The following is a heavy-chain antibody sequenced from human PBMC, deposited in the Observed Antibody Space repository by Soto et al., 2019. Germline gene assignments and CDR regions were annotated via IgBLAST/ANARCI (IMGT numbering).Heavy chain of an antibody. V-gene: IGHV4-31*03. CDR2: IYDSGST. D-gene: IGHD3-22*01. CDR1: GGSISSGGYY. CDR3: ARVTFNMIVVKNYYFDY. J-gene: IGHJ4*02. Sequence: SATLSITGTVSGGSISSGGYYWSWIRQHPGKGLEWIGYIYDSGSTYYNPSLKSRVTISVDTSKNQFSLKLSSVTAADTAVYYCARVTFNMIVVKNYYFDYWGQGTLVTVSS.